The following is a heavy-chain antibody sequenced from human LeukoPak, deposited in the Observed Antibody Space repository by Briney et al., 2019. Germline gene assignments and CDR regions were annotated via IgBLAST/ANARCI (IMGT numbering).Heavy chain of an antibody. CDR1: GLTVSSNY. Sequence: GGSLRLSCAASGLTVSSNYMSWARQAPGKGLEWVSVIYSGGSTYYADSVKGRFTISRDNSKNTLYLQVNSLRAEDTAVYYCAREVPYGYYYDISWYFDLWGRGTLVTVSS. J-gene: IGHJ2*01. CDR3: AREVPYGYYYDISWYFDL. CDR2: IYSGGST. D-gene: IGHD3-22*01. V-gene: IGHV3-66*01.